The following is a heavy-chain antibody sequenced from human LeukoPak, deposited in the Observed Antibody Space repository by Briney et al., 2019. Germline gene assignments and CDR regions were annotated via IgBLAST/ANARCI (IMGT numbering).Heavy chain of an antibody. D-gene: IGHD5-24*01. Sequence: GGSLRLSCAASGFTFNRFWMHWVRQVPGKGLEWVSRINSDGSNTTYADAVRGRLTTSRDNAKDTVYLQMNSLRPDDTAVYYCTRDYGMAGSTNAFDIWGQGTMVTVSS. CDR3: TRDYGMAGSTNAFDI. CDR1: GFTFNRFW. CDR2: INSDGSNT. J-gene: IGHJ3*02. V-gene: IGHV3-74*03.